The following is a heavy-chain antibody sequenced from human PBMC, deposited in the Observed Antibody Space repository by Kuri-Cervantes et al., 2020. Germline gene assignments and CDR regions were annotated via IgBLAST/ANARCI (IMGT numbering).Heavy chain of an antibody. CDR3: ARNIAAAGPNWFDP. D-gene: IGHD6-13*01. CDR1: GYSISSGYY. CDR2: IYHSGST. Sequence: SETLSLTCAVSGYSISSGYYWGWIRQPPGKGLEWIGSIYHSGSTYYNPSLKSRVTISVDKSKNQFSLKLSSVTAADAAVYYCARNIAAAGPNWFDPWGQGTLVTVSS. V-gene: IGHV4-38-2*01. J-gene: IGHJ5*02.